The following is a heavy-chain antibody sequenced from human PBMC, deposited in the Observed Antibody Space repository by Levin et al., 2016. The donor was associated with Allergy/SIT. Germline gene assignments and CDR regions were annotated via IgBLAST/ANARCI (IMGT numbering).Heavy chain of an antibody. J-gene: IGHJ6*02. V-gene: IGHV1-46*01. CDR1: GYTFTSYY. Sequence: ASVKVSCKASGYTFTSYYMHWVRQAPGQGLEWMGIINPSGGSTSYAQKFQGRVTMTRDTSTSTVYMELSSLRSEDTAVYYCARECGYYGSGSYICMDVWGQGTTVTVSS. CDR2: INPSGGST. D-gene: IGHD3-10*01. CDR3: ARECGYYGSGSYICMDV.